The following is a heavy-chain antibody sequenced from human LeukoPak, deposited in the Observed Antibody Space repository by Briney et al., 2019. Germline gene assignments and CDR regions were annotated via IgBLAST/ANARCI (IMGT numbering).Heavy chain of an antibody. CDR3: ARHVASSVWFDP. D-gene: IGHD2-21*01. Sequence: GASVKVSCKASGYTXTGYYIHWVRQAPGQGFEWMGWINPNSGDTNFAQQFQGRVTMTRDTSISAAYMELSSLRSDDTAVYYCARHVASSVWFDPWGQGTLVTVSS. CDR1: GYTXTGYY. J-gene: IGHJ5*02. CDR2: INPNSGDT. V-gene: IGHV1-2*02.